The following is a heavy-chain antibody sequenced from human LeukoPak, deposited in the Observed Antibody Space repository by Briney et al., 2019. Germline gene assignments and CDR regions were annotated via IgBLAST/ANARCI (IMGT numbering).Heavy chain of an antibody. Sequence: PGGSLGLSCAASGFTFSTYTMNWVRQAPGKGLEWVSSISRSSSYIYYADSVKGRLTISRDNAKNSLFLQMNSLRPEDTAVYYCARDVLPIDYWGQGTLVTVSS. J-gene: IGHJ4*02. CDR2: ISRSSSYI. CDR1: GFTFSTYT. V-gene: IGHV3-21*01. CDR3: ARDVLPIDY.